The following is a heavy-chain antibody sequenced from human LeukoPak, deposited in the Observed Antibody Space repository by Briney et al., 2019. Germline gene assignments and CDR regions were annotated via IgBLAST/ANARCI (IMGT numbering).Heavy chain of an antibody. CDR2: VYSGGNT. J-gene: IGHJ4*02. CDR1: GFTVSSNY. Sequence: GGSLRLSCAVSGFTVSSNYMSWVRQAPGKGLEWVSIVYSGGNTYCADSVKGRFTISRDNSKNTLYLQMNSLRAEDTAVYYCARDDGQGGPFDYWGPRTLVTVSS. CDR3: ARDDGQGGPFDY. D-gene: IGHD3-16*01. V-gene: IGHV3-53*01.